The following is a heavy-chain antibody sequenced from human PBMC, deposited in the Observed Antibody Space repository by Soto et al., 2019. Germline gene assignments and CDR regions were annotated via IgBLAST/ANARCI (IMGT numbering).Heavy chain of an antibody. CDR1: GGSFSGYY. V-gene: IGHV4-34*01. CDR2: INHSGST. CDR3: ARDQAYYDVWCGLALVQPPQTDYGMDV. Sequence: SETLSLTCAVYGGSFSGYYWSWIRQPPGKGLEWIGEINHSGSTNYNPSLKSRVTISVDTSKNQFSLKLSSVTAADTAVYYCARDQAYYDVWCGLALVQPPQTDYGMDVWGQGTTVTVSS. J-gene: IGHJ6*02. D-gene: IGHD3-3*01.